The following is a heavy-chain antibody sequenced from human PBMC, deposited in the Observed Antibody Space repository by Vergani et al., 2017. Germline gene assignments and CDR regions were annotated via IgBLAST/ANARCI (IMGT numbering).Heavy chain of an antibody. CDR1: GFTFSSYA. D-gene: IGHD6-13*01. Sequence: EVQLLESGGGLVQPGGSLRLSCAASGFTFSSYAMSWVRQAPGKGLEWVSAISGSGGSTYYADSVKGRFTISRDNSKNTLYLQMNSLRAEDTAVYYCAKDGDGDSSSWYQVRGYFQHWGQGTLVTVSS. V-gene: IGHV3-23*01. CDR3: AKDGDGDSSSWYQVRGYFQH. CDR2: ISGSGGST. J-gene: IGHJ1*01.